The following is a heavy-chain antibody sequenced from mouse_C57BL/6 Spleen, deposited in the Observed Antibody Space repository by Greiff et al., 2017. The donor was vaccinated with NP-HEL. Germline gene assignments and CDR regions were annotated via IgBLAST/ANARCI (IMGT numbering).Heavy chain of an antibody. CDR1: GFTFSNYW. CDR2: IRLKSDNYAT. CDR3: TGESGSSPLDY. Sequence: EVKLEESGGGLVQPGGSMKLSCVASGFTFSNYWMNWVRQSPEKGLEWVAQIRLKSDNYATHYAESVKGRFTISRDDSKSSVYLQMNNLRAEDTGIYYCTGESGSSPLDYWSQGTTLTVSS. D-gene: IGHD1-1*01. J-gene: IGHJ2*01. V-gene: IGHV6-3*01.